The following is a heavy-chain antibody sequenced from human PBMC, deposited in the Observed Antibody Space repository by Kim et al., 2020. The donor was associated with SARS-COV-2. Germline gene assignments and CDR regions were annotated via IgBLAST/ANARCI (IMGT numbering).Heavy chain of an antibody. CDR2: IYYSGST. D-gene: IGHD5-12*01. CDR1: GGSISSYY. CDR3: ARLYSGYDYGDYGLWYFDL. V-gene: IGHV4-59*13. Sequence: SETLSLTCTVSGGSISSYYWSWIRQPPGKGLEWIGYIYYSGSTNYNPSLKSRVTISVDTSKNQFSLKLSSVTAADTAVYYCARLYSGYDYGDYGLWYFDLWGRGTLVTVSS. J-gene: IGHJ2*01.